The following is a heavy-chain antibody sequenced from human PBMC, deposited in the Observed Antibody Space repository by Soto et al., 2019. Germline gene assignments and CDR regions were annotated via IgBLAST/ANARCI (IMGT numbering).Heavy chain of an antibody. CDR2: IYYSGST. V-gene: IGHV4-39*01. D-gene: IGHD3-10*01. CDR3: ARLRGGDGYYGSGSYLEY. Sequence: XATLSLTCTVSGGSISSSSYYWGWIRQPPGKGLEWIGSIYYSGSTYYNPSLKSRVTISVDTSKNQFSLKLSSVTAADTAVYYCARLRGGDGYYGSGSYLEYWGQGTLVTVSS. J-gene: IGHJ4*02. CDR1: GGSISSSSYY.